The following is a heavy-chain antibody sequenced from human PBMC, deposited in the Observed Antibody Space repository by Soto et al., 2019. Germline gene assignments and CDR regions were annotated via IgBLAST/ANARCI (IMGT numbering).Heavy chain of an antibody. CDR2: INPNSGGT. D-gene: IGHD6-6*01. Sequence: ASVKVSCKASGYTFTGYYMHWVRQAPGQGLEWMEWINPNSGGTNYAQKFQGWVTMTRDTSISTAYMELSRLRSDDTAVYYCARGGAARFDAFDIWGQGTMVTVSS. J-gene: IGHJ3*02. CDR3: ARGGAARFDAFDI. V-gene: IGHV1-2*04. CDR1: GYTFTGYY.